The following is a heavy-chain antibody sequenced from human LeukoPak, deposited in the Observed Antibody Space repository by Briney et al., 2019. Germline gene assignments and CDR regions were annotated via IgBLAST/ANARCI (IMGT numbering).Heavy chain of an antibody. CDR3: ARDRGSSGYYYVEHFDY. CDR2: INPNSGGT. V-gene: IGHV1-2*02. CDR1: GYTFTGYY. J-gene: IGHJ4*02. D-gene: IGHD3-22*01. Sequence: ASVKVSCKASGYTFTGYYMHWVRQAPGQGLEWMGWINPNSGGTNYAQKFQGRVTMTRDTSISTAYMELSRLRSDDTAVYYCARDRGSSGYYYVEHFDYWGQGTLVTVSP.